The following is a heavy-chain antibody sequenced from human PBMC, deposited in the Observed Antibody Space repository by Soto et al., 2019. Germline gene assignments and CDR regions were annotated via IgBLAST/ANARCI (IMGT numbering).Heavy chain of an antibody. CDR1: GGSVSSGSYY. V-gene: IGHV4-61*01. Sequence: PSETLSLTCTVSGGSVSSGSYYWSWIRQPPGKGLEWIGYIYYSGSTNYNPSLKSRVTISVDTSKNQFSLKLSSVTAADTAVYYCARDLGYSGYDFERYFDLWGRGTLVTVSS. CDR2: IYYSGST. CDR3: ARDLGYSGYDFERYFDL. J-gene: IGHJ2*01. D-gene: IGHD5-12*01.